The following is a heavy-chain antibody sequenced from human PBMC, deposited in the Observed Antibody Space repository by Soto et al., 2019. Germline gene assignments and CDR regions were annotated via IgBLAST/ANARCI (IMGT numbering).Heavy chain of an antibody. D-gene: IGHD3-10*01. CDR3: ARPSDNLWFGELSGGFDI. Sequence: ASVKVSCKASGYTFTSYGSSRVRQGPGQGLEWMGWISAYNGNTNYSQKLQGRVTMTTDTSTSTAYMELRSLRSDDTAVYYCARPSDNLWFGELSGGFDIWGQGTMVTVSS. V-gene: IGHV1-18*01. J-gene: IGHJ3*02. CDR1: GYTFTSYG. CDR2: ISAYNGNT.